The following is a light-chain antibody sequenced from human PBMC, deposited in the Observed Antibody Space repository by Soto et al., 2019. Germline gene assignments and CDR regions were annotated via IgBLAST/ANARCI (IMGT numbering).Light chain of an antibody. CDR2: TAS. Sequence: DIQLTQSPSFLSASVGDRVSITCRASQGITSFLAWYQQIPGKAPKLLIYTASTLQSGVPPRFSGSGSGTGFTLTISSPQPEDFGTYYCQQLNSYPLTFGGGTRVAIK. CDR1: QGITSF. V-gene: IGKV1-9*01. J-gene: IGKJ4*01. CDR3: QQLNSYPLT.